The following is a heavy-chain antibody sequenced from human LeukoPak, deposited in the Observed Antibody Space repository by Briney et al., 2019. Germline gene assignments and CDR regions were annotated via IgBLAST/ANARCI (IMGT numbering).Heavy chain of an antibody. J-gene: IGHJ5*02. V-gene: IGHV1-2*02. CDR1: EYTFTGYY. CDR2: INPNSGGT. Sequence: ASVKVSFKASEYTFTGYYIHWVRQAPGQGLEWMGWINPNSGGTNYAQKFQGRVTLTRDTSISTAYMELSRLRSDDTAVYYCARDLSRDNWLDPWGQGTLVTVSS. CDR3: ARDLSRDNWLDP.